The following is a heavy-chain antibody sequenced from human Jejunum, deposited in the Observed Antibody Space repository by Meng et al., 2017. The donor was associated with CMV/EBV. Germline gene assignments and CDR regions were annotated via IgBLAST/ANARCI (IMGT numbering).Heavy chain of an antibody. CDR2: IDTGGSRT. CDR1: GFTFSSYW. Sequence: LSCAAFGFTFSSYWMQWVRQVPGKGLVWVERIDTGGSRTDYADSAKGRFTISRDNVKNTLYLQMNSLRAEDTAVYYCARDLGGGSGYWGQGTLVTVSS. V-gene: IGHV3-74*01. J-gene: IGHJ4*02. D-gene: IGHD3-16*01. CDR3: ARDLGGGSGY.